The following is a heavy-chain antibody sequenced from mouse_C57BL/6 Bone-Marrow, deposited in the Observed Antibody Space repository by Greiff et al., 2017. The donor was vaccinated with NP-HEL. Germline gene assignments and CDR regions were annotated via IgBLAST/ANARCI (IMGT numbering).Heavy chain of an antibody. J-gene: IGHJ4*01. V-gene: IGHV6-3*01. Sequence: EVMLVESGGGLVQPGGSMKLSCVASGFTFSNYWMNWVRQSPEKGLEWVAQIRLKSDNYATHYAESVKGRFTISRDDSKSSVYLQMNNLRAEDTGIYYCTSSYAMDYCGQGTSVTVSS. CDR2: IRLKSDNYAT. D-gene: IGHD1-1*01. CDR1: GFTFSNYW. CDR3: TSSYAMDY.